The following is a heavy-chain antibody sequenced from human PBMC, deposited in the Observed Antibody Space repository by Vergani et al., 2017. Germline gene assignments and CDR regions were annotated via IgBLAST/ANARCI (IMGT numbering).Heavy chain of an antibody. V-gene: IGHV3-7*01. J-gene: IGHJ4*02. CDR1: GFIFSSYW. CDR3: ARGNSLGSY. Sequence: GVSLRLSCAASGFIFSSYWMHWVRQAPGKGLEWVAAIKEDGSEKQYVDSVKGRFTISRDNAKKSLYLQMNSLRGEDTAVYYCARGNSLGSYWGQGTLVTVSS. D-gene: IGHD1-7*01. CDR2: IKEDGSEK.